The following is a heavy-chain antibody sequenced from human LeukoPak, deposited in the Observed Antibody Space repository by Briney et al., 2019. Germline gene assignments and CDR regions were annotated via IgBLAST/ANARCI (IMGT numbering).Heavy chain of an antibody. V-gene: IGHV3-73*01. CDR3: VAGNGWLGDY. Sequence: GGSLRLSCAASGFTFSGSAMHWVRQASGKGLEWVGRIRSKTNSYATSYAASVKGRFALSRDDSKNTAYLQMNSLKTEDTAVYYCVAGNGWLGDYWGQGTLVTVSS. D-gene: IGHD6-19*01. CDR2: IRSKTNSYAT. CDR1: GFTFSGSA. J-gene: IGHJ4*02.